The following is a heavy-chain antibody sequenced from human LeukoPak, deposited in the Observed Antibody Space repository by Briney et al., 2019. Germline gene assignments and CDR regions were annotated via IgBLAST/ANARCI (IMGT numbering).Heavy chain of an antibody. CDR2: ISSSSSYI. Sequence: GGSLRLSCAASGFTFSSYSMNWVPQAPGKGLEWVSSISSSSSYIYYADSVKGRFTISRDNAKNSLYLQMNSLRAEDTAVYYCARDLYSILATAAGPSWGQGTLVTVSS. J-gene: IGHJ5*02. D-gene: IGHD6-13*01. CDR3: ARDLYSILATAAGPS. CDR1: GFTFSSYS. V-gene: IGHV3-21*01.